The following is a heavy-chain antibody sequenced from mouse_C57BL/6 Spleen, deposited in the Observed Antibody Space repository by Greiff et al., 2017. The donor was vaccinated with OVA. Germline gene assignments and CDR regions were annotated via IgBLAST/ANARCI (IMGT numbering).Heavy chain of an antibody. Sequence: EVKVVESGGGLVQPGGSLKLSCAASGFTFSDYYMYWVRQTPENRLEWVAYICNGGGSTYYPDTVKGRFTFSRDNAKNTVYLQMSRMKSEDTAMYYCARCDGNGRWGQGTSVTVS. CDR2: ICNGGGST. D-gene: IGHD2-1*01. J-gene: IGHJ4*01. CDR3: ARCDGNGR. CDR1: GFTFSDYY. V-gene: IGHV5-12*01.